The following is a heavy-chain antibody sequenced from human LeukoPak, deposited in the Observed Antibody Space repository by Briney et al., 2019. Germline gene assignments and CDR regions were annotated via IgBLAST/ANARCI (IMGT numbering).Heavy chain of an antibody. CDR1: GFSFSDFG. Sequence: GGSLRLSCAASGFSFSDFGMHWVRQAPGKGLEWVAVISYDGSNKYYADSVKGRFTISRDNSKNTLYLQMNSLRAEDTAVYYCARGLGTSGYGEYYGMDVWGQGTTVTVSS. CDR3: ARGLGTSGYGEYYGMDV. J-gene: IGHJ6*02. V-gene: IGHV3-30*19. CDR2: ISYDGSNK. D-gene: IGHD6-13*01.